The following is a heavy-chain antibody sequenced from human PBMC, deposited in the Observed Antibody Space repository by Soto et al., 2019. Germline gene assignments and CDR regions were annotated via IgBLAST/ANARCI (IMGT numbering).Heavy chain of an antibody. D-gene: IGHD6-19*01. CDR3: AKSSGWFHPFDY. Sequence: EVQLLESGGGLVQPGGSLRLSCAASGFTFSSYALSWVRQARGKGLEWVSVISGSGGSTYYAESVKGRFTISRDNSKNTLYLQMNSLRADDTAVYYCAKSSGWFHPFDYWGQGTLVNVSS. V-gene: IGHV3-23*01. CDR2: ISGSGGST. J-gene: IGHJ4*02. CDR1: GFTFSSYA.